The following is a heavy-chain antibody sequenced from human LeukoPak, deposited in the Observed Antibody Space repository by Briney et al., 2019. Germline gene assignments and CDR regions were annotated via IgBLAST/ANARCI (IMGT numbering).Heavy chain of an antibody. V-gene: IGHV3-7*01. CDR1: GFTFSSYW. CDR3: ARALPMTTVTYYFDY. D-gene: IGHD4-17*01. CDR2: IKQDGSEK. Sequence: GGSLRLSCAASGFTFSSYWMSWVRQALGKGLEWVANIKQDGSEKYYVDSVKGRFTISRDNAKNSLYLQMNSLRAEDTAVYYCARALPMTTVTYYFDYWGQGTLVTVSS. J-gene: IGHJ4*02.